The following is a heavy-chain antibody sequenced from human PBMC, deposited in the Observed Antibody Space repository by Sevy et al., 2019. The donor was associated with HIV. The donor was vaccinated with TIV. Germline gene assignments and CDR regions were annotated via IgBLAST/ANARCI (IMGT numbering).Heavy chain of an antibody. CDR3: AKDPSDLGNNWFDP. D-gene: IGHD3-10*01. J-gene: IGHJ5*02. CDR2: ISGSGGGT. V-gene: IGHV3-23*01. Sequence: GGSLRLSCAASGFTFSSYAMSWVRQAPGKGLEWVSAISGSGGGTYYADSVKGRFTISRDNSKNTLYLQMNSLRAEDTAVYYCAKDPSDLGNNWFDPWGQGTLVTVSS. CDR1: GFTFSSYA.